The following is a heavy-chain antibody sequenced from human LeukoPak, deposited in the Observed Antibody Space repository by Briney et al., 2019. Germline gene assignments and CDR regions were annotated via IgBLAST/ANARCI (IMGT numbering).Heavy chain of an antibody. D-gene: IGHD6-19*01. J-gene: IGHJ4*02. CDR3: VRGRSVAGQKGALFDY. CDR1: GYTFTGYY. Sequence: GASVTVSCKASGYTFTGYYMHWVRQAPGQGLEWMGWINPNSGGTNYAQKFQGRVTMTRDTSISTAYMELTRLRSDDTAVYYCVRGRSVAGQKGALFDYWGQGTLVTVSS. CDR2: INPNSGGT. V-gene: IGHV1-2*02.